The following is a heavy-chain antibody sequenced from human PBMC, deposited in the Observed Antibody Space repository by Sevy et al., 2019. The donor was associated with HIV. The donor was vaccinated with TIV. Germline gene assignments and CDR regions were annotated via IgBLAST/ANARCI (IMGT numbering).Heavy chain of an antibody. CDR1: GFTFSSYS. CDR3: ARDLDILTGYPYYFDY. CDR2: ISSSSSYI. V-gene: IGHV3-21*01. Sequence: GGSLRLSCAASGFTFSSYSMNWVRQAPGKGLEWISSISSSSSYIYYADSVKGRFTISRDNAKNSLYLQMNSLRAEDTAVYNCARDLDILTGYPYYFDYWGQGTLVTVSS. J-gene: IGHJ4*02. D-gene: IGHD3-9*01.